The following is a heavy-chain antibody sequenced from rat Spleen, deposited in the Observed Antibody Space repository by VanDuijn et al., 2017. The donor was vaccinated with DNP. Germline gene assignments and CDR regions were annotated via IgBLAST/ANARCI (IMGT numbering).Heavy chain of an antibody. D-gene: IGHD1-12*02. Sequence: EVQLVESGGGLVQPGRSMKLSCAASGFTFSDYYMAWVRQAPKKGLEWVASISYEGSSTYYGDSVKGRFTSSRDNAKSTLYLQMNSLRSEDTATYYCARSNTYYDGTYYYWYFDFWGPGTMVTVSS. CDR2: ISYEGSST. CDR1: GFTFSDYY. V-gene: IGHV5-22*01. CDR3: ARSNTYYDGTYYYWYFDF. J-gene: IGHJ1*01.